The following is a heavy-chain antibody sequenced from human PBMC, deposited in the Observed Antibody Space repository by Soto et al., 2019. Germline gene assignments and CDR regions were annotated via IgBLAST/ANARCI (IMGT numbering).Heavy chain of an antibody. D-gene: IGHD3-10*01. J-gene: IGHJ5*02. CDR2: IYYSGST. CDR3: ARLLWSSGDWFDP. V-gene: IGHV4-59*08. CDR1: GGSISSYY. Sequence: QVQLQESGPGLVKPSQTLSLTCTVAGGSISSYYWSWIRQPPGKGLEWIGYIYYSGSTNYNPSLKSRVTISVDTSKNQFSLKLSSVTAADTAVYYCARLLWSSGDWFDPWGQGTLVTVSS.